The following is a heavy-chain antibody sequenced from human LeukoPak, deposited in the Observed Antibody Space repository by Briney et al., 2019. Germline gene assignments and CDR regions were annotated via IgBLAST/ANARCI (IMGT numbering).Heavy chain of an antibody. D-gene: IGHD5-18*01. CDR1: GFTFSSYS. J-gene: IGHJ4*02. CDR2: ISWDGGST. Sequence: GGSLRLSCAASGFTFSSYSMNWVRQAPGKGLEWVSLISWDGGSTYYADSVKGRFTISRDNSKNSLYLQMNSLRTEDTALYYCAKDTAMDYFDYWGQGTLVTVSS. CDR3: AKDTAMDYFDY. V-gene: IGHV3-43*01.